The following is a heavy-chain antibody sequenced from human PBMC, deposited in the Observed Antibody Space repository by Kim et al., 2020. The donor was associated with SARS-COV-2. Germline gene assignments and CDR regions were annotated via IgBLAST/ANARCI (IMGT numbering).Heavy chain of an antibody. Sequence: SETLSLTCTVSGGSISSYYWSWIRQPPGKGLEWIGYIYYSGSTNYSPSLKSRVTISVDTSKNQFSLKLSSVTAADTAVYYCASSLKSDYYDSSGYYYYWGQGTLVTVSS. CDR3: ASSLKSDYYDSSGYYYY. D-gene: IGHD3-22*01. CDR1: GGSISSYY. J-gene: IGHJ4*02. CDR2: IYYSGST. V-gene: IGHV4-59*01.